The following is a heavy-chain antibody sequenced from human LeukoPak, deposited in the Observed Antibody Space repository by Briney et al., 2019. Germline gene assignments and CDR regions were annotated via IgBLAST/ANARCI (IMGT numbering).Heavy chain of an antibody. V-gene: IGHV1-69*04. CDR2: IIPTLGIA. Sequence: SVKVSCKASGGTFSSYAISWVRQAPGRGLEWMGRIIPTLGIANYAQKFQGRVTITADKSTSTAYMELSSLRSEDTAVYYCARDPHDSSPWGQGTLVTVSS. CDR3: ARDPHDSSP. D-gene: IGHD3-22*01. J-gene: IGHJ4*02. CDR1: GGTFSSYA.